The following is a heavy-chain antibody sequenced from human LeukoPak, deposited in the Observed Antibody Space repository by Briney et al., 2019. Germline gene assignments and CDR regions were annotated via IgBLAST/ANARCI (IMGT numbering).Heavy chain of an antibody. CDR1: GFTFSSYA. CDR3: AKDPLISAAGTPGGYFDY. D-gene: IGHD6-13*01. Sequence: GKSLRLSCAASGFTFSSYAMSWVRQAPGKGLEWVSAISGSGGSTYYADSVKGRFTISRDNSKNTLYLQMNSLRAEDTAVYYCAKDPLISAAGTPGGYFDYWGQGTLVTVSS. CDR2: ISGSGGST. J-gene: IGHJ4*02. V-gene: IGHV3-23*01.